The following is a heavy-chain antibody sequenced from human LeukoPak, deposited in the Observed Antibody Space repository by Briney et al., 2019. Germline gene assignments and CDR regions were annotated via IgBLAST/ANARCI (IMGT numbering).Heavy chain of an antibody. CDR3: ARAVSGRFDY. CDR2: IYYSVST. CDR1: GGSMSPYH. J-gene: IGHJ4*02. Sequence: SQTLSLTCTVSGGSMSPYHWSWIRQPPGQGLEWTGYIYYSVSTNYTPSLKSRVTISVDTSKNQFSLKLSSVTAADTAMYYCARAVSGRFDYWGQGTLVTVSS. V-gene: IGHV4-59*08. D-gene: IGHD6-19*01.